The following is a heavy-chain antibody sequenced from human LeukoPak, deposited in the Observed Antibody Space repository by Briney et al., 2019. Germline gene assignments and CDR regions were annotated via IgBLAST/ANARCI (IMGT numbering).Heavy chain of an antibody. CDR3: ARETQGLDF. V-gene: IGHV3-48*03. CDR2: LSTSGTTI. J-gene: IGHJ4*01. D-gene: IGHD4-23*01. CDR1: GFTLRSYE. Sequence: GGSLRLSCVVSGFTLRSYEMDWVRQAPGKGLEWISYLSTSGTTIYYADSVKGRFTISRDNAKNSLYLQMNSLRVEDTAVYFCARETQGLDFWGQGILVTVSS.